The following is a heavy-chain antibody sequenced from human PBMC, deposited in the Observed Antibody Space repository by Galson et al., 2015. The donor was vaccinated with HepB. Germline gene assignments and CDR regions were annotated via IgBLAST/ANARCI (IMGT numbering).Heavy chain of an antibody. V-gene: IGHV3-74*01. J-gene: IGHJ4*02. CDR2: INSDGSST. CDR1: GFTFSSHW. Sequence: SLRLSCAASGFTFSSHWVHWVRQAPGKGLVWVSRINSDGSSTSYADSVKGRFTISRDNAKNTLFLQMNSLRAEDTAVYYCARDPPDYYNSSDYYNDPFFDYWGQGTLVTVSS. D-gene: IGHD3-22*01. CDR3: ARDPPDYYNSSDYYNDPFFDY.